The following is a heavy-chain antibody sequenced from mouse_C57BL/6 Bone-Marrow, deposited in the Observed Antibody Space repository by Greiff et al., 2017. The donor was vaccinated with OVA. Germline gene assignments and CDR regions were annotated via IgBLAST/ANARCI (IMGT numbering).Heavy chain of an antibody. CDR2: IWDGGST. Sequence: VQRVESGPGLVQPSQSLSITCTVSGFSLTSYGVHWVRQSPGKGLEWLGVIWDGGSTDYNAAFISRLSISKDNSKCQVFFKMNSLQADDTAIYYCARNYGSSYYAMDYWGQGTSVTVSS. CDR3: ARNYGSSYYAMDY. CDR1: GFSLTSYG. V-gene: IGHV2-2*01. J-gene: IGHJ4*01. D-gene: IGHD1-1*01.